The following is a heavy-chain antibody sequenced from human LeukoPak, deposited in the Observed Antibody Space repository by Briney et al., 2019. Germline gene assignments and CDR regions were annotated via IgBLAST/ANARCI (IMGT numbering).Heavy chain of an antibody. CDR1: GFTFSSYA. D-gene: IGHD6-6*01. J-gene: IGHJ4*02. Sequence: GGSLRLSCAASGFTFSSYAMLWVRQAPGKGLEWVAVISYDGSNKYYADSVKGRFTISRDNSKNTLYLQMNSLRAEDTAVYYCARDSGDSSSSAYIDYWGQGTLVTVSS. CDR3: ARDSGDSSSSAYIDY. V-gene: IGHV3-30-3*01. CDR2: ISYDGSNK.